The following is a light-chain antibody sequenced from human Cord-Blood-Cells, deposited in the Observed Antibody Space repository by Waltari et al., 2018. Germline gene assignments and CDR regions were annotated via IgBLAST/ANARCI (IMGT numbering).Light chain of an antibody. Sequence: EIVFTQSPATLSLSPGDRATLSCSASQSVSSYLAWYQQKPGQAPRLLIYDASNRATGIPARFSGSGSGTDFTLTISSLEPEDFAVYYCQQRSNWTFGQGTKVEIK. V-gene: IGKV3-11*01. J-gene: IGKJ1*01. CDR1: QSVSSY. CDR3: QQRSNWT. CDR2: DAS.